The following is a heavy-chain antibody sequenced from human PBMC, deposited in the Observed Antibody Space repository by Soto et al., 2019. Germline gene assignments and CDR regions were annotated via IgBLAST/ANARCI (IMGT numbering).Heavy chain of an antibody. D-gene: IGHD1-26*01. Sequence: QVQLKESGPGLVKPSQTLSLTCTVSGCSISSGGYYWIWIRQHPGKGLEWIGYIYYIGSTYYNPSIKSRVTISVDTSKTQFSLKLSSVTAADTAVYYCARGKRDEESYYCDFWGQGTLVTVSS. J-gene: IGHJ4*02. V-gene: IGHV4-31*03. CDR2: IYYIGST. CDR1: GCSISSGGYY. CDR3: ARGKRDEESYYCDF.